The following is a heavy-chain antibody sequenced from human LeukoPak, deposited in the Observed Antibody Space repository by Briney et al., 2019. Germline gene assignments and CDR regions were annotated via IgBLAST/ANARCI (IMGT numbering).Heavy chain of an antibody. CDR3: ARSGGREATTSFYYYYYMDV. V-gene: IGHV4-4*09. Sequence: SETLSLTCTVSGGSISSYYWSWIRQPPGKGLEWIGYIYTSGSTNYNPSLKSRVTISVDTSKNQFSLKLSSVTAADTAVYYCARSGGREATTSFYYYYYMDVWGKGTTVTVSS. CDR1: GGSISSYY. D-gene: IGHD5-12*01. CDR2: IYTSGST. J-gene: IGHJ6*03.